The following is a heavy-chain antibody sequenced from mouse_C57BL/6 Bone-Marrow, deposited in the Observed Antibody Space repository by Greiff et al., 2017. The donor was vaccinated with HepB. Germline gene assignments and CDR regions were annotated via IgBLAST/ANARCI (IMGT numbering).Heavy chain of an antibody. J-gene: IGHJ4*01. CDR2: INPNNGGT. CDR1: GYTFTDYY. CDR3: ARLWAMDY. Sequence: EVKLQQSGPELVKPGASVKISCKASGYTFTDYYMNWVKQSHGKSLEWIGDINPNNGGTSYNQKFKGKATLTVDKSSSTAYMELRSLTSEDSAVYYCARLWAMDYWGQGTSVTVSS. V-gene: IGHV1-26*01. D-gene: IGHD1-1*02.